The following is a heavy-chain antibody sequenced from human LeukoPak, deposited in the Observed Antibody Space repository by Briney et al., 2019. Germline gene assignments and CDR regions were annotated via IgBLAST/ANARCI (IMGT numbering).Heavy chain of an antibody. V-gene: IGHV4-34*01. J-gene: IGHJ2*01. Sequence: SETLSLTCGVDGGSFTASYWSWIRQSPGRGLEWIGEIHHAGDTNYNPSLKSRVTISLDIYRAQFSLNLKSVTAADTAVYYCARVTGGGNVAYWYFDLWGRGTLVTVSS. CDR1: GGSFTASY. CDR3: ARVTGGGNVAYWYFDL. CDR2: IHHAGDT. D-gene: IGHD4-23*01.